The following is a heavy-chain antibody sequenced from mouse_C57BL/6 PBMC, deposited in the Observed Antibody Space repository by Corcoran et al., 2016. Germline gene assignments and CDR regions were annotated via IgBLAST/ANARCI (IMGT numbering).Heavy chain of an antibody. Sequence: QVQLKQSGAELVRPGASVKLSCKASGYTFTDYYINWVKQRPGQGLEWIARIYPGSGNTYYNEKFKGKATLTAEKSSSTAYMQLSSLTSEDSAVYFCARMSLPVHAMDYWGQGTSVTVSS. V-gene: IGHV1-76*01. J-gene: IGHJ4*01. CDR1: GYTFTDYY. CDR3: ARMSLPVHAMDY. CDR2: IYPGSGNT.